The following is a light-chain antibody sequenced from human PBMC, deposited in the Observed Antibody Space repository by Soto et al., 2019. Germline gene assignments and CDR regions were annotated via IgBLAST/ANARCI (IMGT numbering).Light chain of an antibody. V-gene: IGLV2-14*01. CDR3: QSYDSSLTTFV. J-gene: IGLJ1*01. CDR1: SSDVGGYNY. CDR2: GDN. Sequence: QSALTQPASVSGSPGQSITISCTGTSSDVGGYNYVSWYQQHPGKAPKRLIYGDNNRPSGVPDRFSGSKSGTSASLAITGLQPEDEADYYCQSYDSSLTTFVFGTGTKVTVL.